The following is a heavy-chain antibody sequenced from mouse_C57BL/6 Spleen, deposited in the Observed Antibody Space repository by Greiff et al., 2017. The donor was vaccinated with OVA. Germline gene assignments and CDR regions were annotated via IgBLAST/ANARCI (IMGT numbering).Heavy chain of an antibody. D-gene: IGHD1-1*01. Sequence: LVEPGASVKISCKASGYTFTDYYMNWVKQSHGKSLEWIGDINPNNGGTSYNQKFKGKATLTVDKSSSTAYMELRSLTSEDSAVYYCARSYYGRGYYFDYWGQGTTLTVSS. V-gene: IGHV1-26*01. CDR1: GYTFTDYY. CDR2: INPNNGGT. CDR3: ARSYYGRGYYFDY. J-gene: IGHJ2*01.